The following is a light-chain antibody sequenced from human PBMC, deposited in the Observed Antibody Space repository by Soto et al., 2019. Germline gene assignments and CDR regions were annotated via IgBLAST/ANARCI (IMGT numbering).Light chain of an antibody. CDR2: LGS. J-gene: IGKJ1*01. Sequence: DIVMTQSPLSLPVTPGEPASISCRSSQSLLHSNGYNYLDWYLQKPGQSPQLLIYLGSSRASGVPDRFSGSGSGTEFTLTISSLQTDDFASYYCQQYDSYSWTFGQGTKVDIK. V-gene: IGKV2-28*01. CDR3: QQYDSYSWT. CDR1: QSLLHSNGYNY.